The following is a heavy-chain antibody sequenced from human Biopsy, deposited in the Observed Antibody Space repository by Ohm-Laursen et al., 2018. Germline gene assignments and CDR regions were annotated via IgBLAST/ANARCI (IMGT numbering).Heavy chain of an antibody. V-gene: IGHV3-9*01. CDR2: ISWNSGSI. J-gene: IGHJ5*01. CDR1: GFKFDDYG. Sequence: SLRLSCAASGFKFDDYGMNWVRQVPGKGLEWVSGISWNSGSIGYADSVKGRFTVSRDNAKNSLYLQMNSLRAADTAIYYCATELLPPGVGGPWLDSWGQGTPVTVSS. CDR3: ATELLPPGVGGPWLDS. D-gene: IGHD3-16*01.